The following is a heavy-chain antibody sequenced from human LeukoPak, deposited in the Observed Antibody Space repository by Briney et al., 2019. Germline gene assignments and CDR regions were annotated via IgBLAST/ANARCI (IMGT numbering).Heavy chain of an antibody. V-gene: IGHV1-2*06. CDR2: INPNSGGT. CDR1: GYTFTGYY. J-gene: IGHJ4*02. Sequence: ASVKVSCKASGYTFTGYYMHWVRQAPGQGLEWMGRINPNSGGTNYAQKFQGRVTTTRDTSISTAYTELSRLRSDDTAVYYCARGNMVRGVIITAADYWGQGTLVTVSS. D-gene: IGHD3-10*01. CDR3: ARGNMVRGVIITAADY.